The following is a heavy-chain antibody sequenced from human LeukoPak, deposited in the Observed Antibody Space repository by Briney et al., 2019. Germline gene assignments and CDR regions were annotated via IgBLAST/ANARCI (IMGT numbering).Heavy chain of an antibody. V-gene: IGHV3-7*04. CDR1: GVXFPSYW. J-gene: IGHJ4*02. D-gene: IGHD3-10*01. CDR2: IKQDGSEK. CDR3: ARRHHFGFLDS. Sequence: PGGSLRLSCAASGVXFPSYWITWVREAPGKGLEWVANIKQDGSEKYYVDSVKGRFTTSRDNAKNSVYLQMNSLRAEDTAVYYCARRHHFGFLDSWGQGTLVTVSS.